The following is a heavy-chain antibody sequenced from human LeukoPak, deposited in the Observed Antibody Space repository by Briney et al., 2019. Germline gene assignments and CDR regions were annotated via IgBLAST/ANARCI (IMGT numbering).Heavy chain of an antibody. CDR3: AKEHPSGWYF. CDR2: ISYDGSNK. J-gene: IGHJ4*02. Sequence: PGGSLRLSCAASGFTFSSYGMHWVRQAPGKGLEWVAVISYDGSNKYYADSVKGRFTISRDNSKNTLYLQMNSLRAEDTAVYYCAKEHPSGWYFWGQGTLVTVSS. V-gene: IGHV3-30*18. CDR1: GFTFSSYG. D-gene: IGHD6-19*01.